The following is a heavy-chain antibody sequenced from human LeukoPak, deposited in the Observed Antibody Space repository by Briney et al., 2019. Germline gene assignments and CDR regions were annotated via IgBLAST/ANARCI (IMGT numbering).Heavy chain of an antibody. CDR3: ARLGGGFGLSNLDV. J-gene: IGHJ6*02. CDR1: GGSISSSSYY. D-gene: IGHD3-16*01. CDR2: IYYSGST. V-gene: IGHV4-61*05. Sequence: PSETLSLTCTVSGGSISSSSYYWSWIRQPPGKGLEWIGYIYYSGSTNYNPSLKSRVTISVDTSKNQFSLKLSSVTAADTAVYYCARLGGGFGLSNLDVWGQGTTVTVSS.